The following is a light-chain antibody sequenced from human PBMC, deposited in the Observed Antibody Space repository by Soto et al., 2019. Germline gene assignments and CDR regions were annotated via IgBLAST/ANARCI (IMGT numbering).Light chain of an antibody. J-gene: IGLJ3*02. Sequence: QAVVTQPPSASGTPGQTVAISCSGSTSNIGSNTVNWYQQVPGAAPKLLMFANHQRPSGVPDRFSGSKSGTSASLAISGLQSDDEADYYCATWDDGLNGPVFGGGTKLTVL. V-gene: IGLV1-44*01. CDR2: ANH. CDR1: TSNIGSNT. CDR3: ATWDDGLNGPV.